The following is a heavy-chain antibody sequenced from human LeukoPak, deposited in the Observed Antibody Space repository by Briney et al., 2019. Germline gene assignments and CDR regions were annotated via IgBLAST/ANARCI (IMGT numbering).Heavy chain of an antibody. D-gene: IGHD6-19*01. CDR2: IYHSGST. CDR3: ARGPISYSSGWYVNY. CDR1: GGSISSGGYS. V-gene: IGHV4-30-2*01. Sequence: SETLSLTCAVSGGSISSGGYSWSWIRQPPGKGLEWIGYIYHSGSTYYNPSPKSRVTISVDTSKNQFSLKLTSVTAADTAVYYCARGPISYSSGWYVNYWGQGTLVTVSS. J-gene: IGHJ4*02.